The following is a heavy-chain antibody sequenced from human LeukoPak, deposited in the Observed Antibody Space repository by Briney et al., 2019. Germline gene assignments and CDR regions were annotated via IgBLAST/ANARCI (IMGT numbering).Heavy chain of an antibody. CDR3: TTGPHVGHSYGPTYYFDH. Sequence: GGSLRLSCAASGFTVRDNYMSWVRQAPGGGLEWVSVTGCHASLSTYYADSVKGRFTISCDSSNNTLYLQMDSLRVEDTAVYYCTTGPHVGHSYGPTYYFDHWGQGILVTVSS. CDR2: TGCHASLST. J-gene: IGHJ4*02. CDR1: GFTVRDNY. V-gene: IGHV3-53*01. D-gene: IGHD5-18*01.